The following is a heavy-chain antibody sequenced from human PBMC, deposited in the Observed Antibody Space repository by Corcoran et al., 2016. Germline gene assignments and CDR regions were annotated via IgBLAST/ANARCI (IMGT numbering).Heavy chain of an antibody. CDR3: VRQVGGSGSPFDY. D-gene: IGHD3-10*01. Sequence: EVQLVQSGAEVKKPGESLKISCQSSGYSFISNWIGWVRQIPGKGLEGMAIIYPADSDTRYSPSLQGQGTISDETSSSTAYLHWSSLKASDTAMYYCVRQVGGSGSPFDYWGQGTLVTVSS. J-gene: IGHJ4*02. CDR1: GYSFISNW. CDR2: IYPADSDT. V-gene: IGHV5-51*01.